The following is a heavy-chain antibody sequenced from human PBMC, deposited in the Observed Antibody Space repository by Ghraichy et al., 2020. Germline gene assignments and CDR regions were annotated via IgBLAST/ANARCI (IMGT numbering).Heavy chain of an antibody. Sequence: GGSLRLSCSASGFSLRTSAMYWVRQAPGKGLEYVSAIGSDGLSIYYADSVKGRFAVSRDNSKNTLYLQMSSLRPEDTAMYYCVKVVARKNSWLGYADFWGPGTMVTLSS. D-gene: IGHD5-18*01. J-gene: IGHJ4*02. CDR1: GFSLRTSA. V-gene: IGHV3-64D*06. CDR2: IGSDGLSI. CDR3: VKVVARKNSWLGYADF.